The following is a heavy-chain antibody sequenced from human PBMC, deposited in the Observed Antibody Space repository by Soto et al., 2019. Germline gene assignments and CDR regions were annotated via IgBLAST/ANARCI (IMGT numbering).Heavy chain of an antibody. V-gene: IGHV3-7*01. CDR3: VRDGCTGWHFDS. J-gene: IGHJ4*02. D-gene: IGHD6-19*01. Sequence: VQLVESGGGLVQPGGSLRLSCEASGFTLSSYWMSWIRQAPGKGLEWVANTRQDGGQSYLVDSVQGRFTISRDNAKNSVYLQMNSLRAEDTAVYYCVRDGCTGWHFDSWGQGTLVTVSS. CDR2: TRQDGGQS. CDR1: GFTLSSYW.